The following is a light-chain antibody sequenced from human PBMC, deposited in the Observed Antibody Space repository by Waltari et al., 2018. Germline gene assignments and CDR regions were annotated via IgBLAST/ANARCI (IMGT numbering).Light chain of an antibody. J-gene: IGKJ5*01. Sequence: DIQMTQSPSSLSASVGDRVTITCRASQSISSYLNWYQQKPGKAPKLLIYAASSLQSGVPSRFSGSGSGTDFTLTISSLQPEDFATYYCQQSYSTPPWITFGQGTRLEIK. CDR3: QQSYSTPPWIT. V-gene: IGKV1-39*01. CDR1: QSISSY. CDR2: AAS.